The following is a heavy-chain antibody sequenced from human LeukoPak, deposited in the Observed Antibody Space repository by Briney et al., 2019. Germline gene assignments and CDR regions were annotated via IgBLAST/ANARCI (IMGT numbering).Heavy chain of an antibody. CDR3: ARSIPPDF. Sequence: GGSLRLSCAASGFTFSSYAMSWVRQAPGKGLEWVSAISGSGGSTYYADSVKGRFTISRDNSKNTLYLQMTSLRADDTALYHCARSIPPDFWGQGTLVTVSS. J-gene: IGHJ4*02. D-gene: IGHD1-26*01. V-gene: IGHV3-23*01. CDR1: GFTFSSYA. CDR2: ISGSGGST.